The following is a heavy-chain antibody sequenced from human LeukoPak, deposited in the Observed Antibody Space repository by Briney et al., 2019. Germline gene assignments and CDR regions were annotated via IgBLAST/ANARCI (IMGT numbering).Heavy chain of an antibody. D-gene: IGHD3-10*01. CDR1: GGSFSGYY. J-gene: IGHJ4*02. CDR3: ARGLARLKVPYGSVLWRY. Sequence: SQTLSLTCAVYGGSFSGYYWSWIRQPPGKGLEWIGEINHSGSTNYNPSLKSRVTISVDTSKNQFSLKLSSVTAADTTVYYCARGLARLKVPYGSVLWRYWGQGTLVTVSS. V-gene: IGHV4-34*01. CDR2: INHSGST.